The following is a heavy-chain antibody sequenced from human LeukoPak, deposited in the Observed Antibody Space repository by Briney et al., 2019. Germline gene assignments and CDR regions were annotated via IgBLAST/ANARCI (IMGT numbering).Heavy chain of an antibody. J-gene: IGHJ4*02. D-gene: IGHD5-18*01. Sequence: ASVKVSCKASGYTFTGYYMHWVRQAPGQGLEWVGWINPNSGGTNYAQKFQGRVTMTRDTSISTAYMELSRLRSDDTAVYYCARGDVDTAMVDYWGQGTLVTVSP. CDR1: GYTFTGYY. V-gene: IGHV1-2*02. CDR3: ARGDVDTAMVDY. CDR2: INPNSGGT.